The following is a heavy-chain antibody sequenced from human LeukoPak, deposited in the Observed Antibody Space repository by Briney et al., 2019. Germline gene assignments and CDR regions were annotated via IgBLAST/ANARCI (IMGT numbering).Heavy chain of an antibody. V-gene: IGHV1-2*06. J-gene: IGHJ4*02. CDR3: ARGRRDGYAHQSEFDY. Sequence: GASVKVSCKASGYTFTGYYMHWVRQAPGQGLEWMGRINPNSGGTNYAQKFQGRVTMTRDTSISTAYMELSRLRSDDTAVYYCARGRRDGYAHQSEFDYWGQGTLVTVSS. D-gene: IGHD5-24*01. CDR2: INPNSGGT. CDR1: GYTFTGYY.